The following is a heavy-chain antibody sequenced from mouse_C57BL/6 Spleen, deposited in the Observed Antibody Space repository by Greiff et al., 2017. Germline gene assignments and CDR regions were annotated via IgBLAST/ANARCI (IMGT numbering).Heavy chain of an antibody. D-gene: IGHD1-1*01. CDR2: INPSTGGT. CDR3: VREDYGSRNFDY. J-gene: IGHJ2*01. Sequence: VQLQQSGPELVKPGASVKISCKASGYSFTGYYMNWVKQSPEKSLEWIGEINPSTGGTTYNQKFKAKATLTVDKSSSTAYMQLKSLTSEDSAVYYCVREDYGSRNFDYWGQGTTLTVSA. CDR1: GYSFTGYY. V-gene: IGHV1-42*01.